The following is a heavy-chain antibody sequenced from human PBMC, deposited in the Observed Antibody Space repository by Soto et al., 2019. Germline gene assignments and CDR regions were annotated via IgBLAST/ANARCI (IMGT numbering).Heavy chain of an antibody. V-gene: IGHV1-46*01. CDR2: INPSGGSR. CDR3: ATVPAITPSGPPKNAFDI. D-gene: IGHD1-20*01. Sequence: QVQLVQSGAEVKKPGASVKISCKASEFIFTNYYIHWVRQAPGQGLEWMGIINPSGGSRTYAQRFQGRVTMTTDTSTSTVYMQLSSLRSDDTAVFYCATVPAITPSGPPKNAFDIWGQGTMVTVSS. CDR1: EFIFTNYY. J-gene: IGHJ3*02.